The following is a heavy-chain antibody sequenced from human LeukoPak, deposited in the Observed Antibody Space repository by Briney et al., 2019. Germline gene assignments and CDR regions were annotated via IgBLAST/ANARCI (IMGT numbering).Heavy chain of an antibody. Sequence: SETLSLTCAVYGGSLSGYYWSWIRQPPGKGLEWIGEINHSGSTNYNPSLKSRVTISVDTSKNQFSLKLSSVTAADTAVYYCASGYYSLDYWGQGTLVTVSS. D-gene: IGHD3-10*01. CDR1: GGSLSGYY. CDR3: ASGYYSLDY. J-gene: IGHJ4*02. V-gene: IGHV4-34*01. CDR2: INHSGST.